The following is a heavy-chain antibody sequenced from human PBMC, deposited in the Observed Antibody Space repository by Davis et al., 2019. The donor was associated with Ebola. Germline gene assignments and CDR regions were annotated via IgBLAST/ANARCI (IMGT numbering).Heavy chain of an antibody. Sequence: SVKVSCKASGYTFTSYGISWVRQAPGQGLEWMEGIIPIFGTANYAQKFQGRVTITADKSTSTAYMELSSLRSEDTAVYYCARTYDSSGYFDYRGQGTLVTVSS. CDR1: GYTFTSYG. CDR2: IIPIFGTA. D-gene: IGHD3-22*01. CDR3: ARTYDSSGYFDY. V-gene: IGHV1-69*06. J-gene: IGHJ4*02.